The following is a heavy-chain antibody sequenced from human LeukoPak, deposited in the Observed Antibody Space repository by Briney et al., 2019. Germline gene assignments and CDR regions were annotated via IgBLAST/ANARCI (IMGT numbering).Heavy chain of an antibody. J-gene: IGHJ5*02. CDR3: ARGWVYGDYDAGTSDWFDP. V-gene: IGHV4-34*01. Sequence: SETLSLTCAVYGGSFSGYYWSWIRQPPGKGLEWIGEINHSGSTNYNPSLKSRVTISVDTSKNQFSLKLSSVTAADTAVYYCARGWVYGDYDAGTSDWFDPWGQGTLVTVSS. D-gene: IGHD4-17*01. CDR1: GGSFSGYY. CDR2: INHSGST.